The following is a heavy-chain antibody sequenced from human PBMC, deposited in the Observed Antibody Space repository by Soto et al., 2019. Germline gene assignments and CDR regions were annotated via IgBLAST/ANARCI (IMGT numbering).Heavy chain of an antibody. J-gene: IGHJ6*02. CDR1: GFTFSSYS. CDR2: ISSSSSYI. CDR3: NSGYCSSTSCSGPYGMDV. D-gene: IGHD2-2*01. Sequence: PGGSLRLSCAASGFTFSSYSMNWVRQAPGKGLEWVSSISSSSSYIYYADSVKGRFTISRDNAKNSLYLQMNSLRAEDTAVYYCNSGYCSSTSCSGPYGMDVWGQGTTVTVSS. V-gene: IGHV3-21*01.